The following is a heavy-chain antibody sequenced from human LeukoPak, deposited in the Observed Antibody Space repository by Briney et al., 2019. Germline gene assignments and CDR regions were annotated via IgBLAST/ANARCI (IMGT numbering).Heavy chain of an antibody. J-gene: IGHJ4*02. D-gene: IGHD6-19*01. CDR1: GGSISSSSYY. Sequence: SETLSLTCTVSGGSISSSSYYWGWIRQPPGKGLEWIGSIYYSGSTYYNPFLESRVTISVDTSKNQFSLKLSSVTAADTAVYYCARHGSSGWYDYFDYWGQGTLVTVSS. V-gene: IGHV4-39*01. CDR2: IYYSGST. CDR3: ARHGSSGWYDYFDY.